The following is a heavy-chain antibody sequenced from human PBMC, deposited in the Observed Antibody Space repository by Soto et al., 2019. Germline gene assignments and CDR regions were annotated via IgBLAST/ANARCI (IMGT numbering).Heavy chain of an antibody. CDR3: ATALGYSGYAGMDV. Sequence: QVQLVQSRGEVKKPGASVKVSCKASGYTFTIYGINWVRQAPGQGLEWMGWISPDNGNTNYAQKLQGRVTMTTDTSTSTAYMELRSLRSDDTAVYYCATALGYSGYAGMDVWGQGTTVTVSS. D-gene: IGHD5-12*01. V-gene: IGHV1-18*01. J-gene: IGHJ6*02. CDR1: GYTFTIYG. CDR2: ISPDNGNT.